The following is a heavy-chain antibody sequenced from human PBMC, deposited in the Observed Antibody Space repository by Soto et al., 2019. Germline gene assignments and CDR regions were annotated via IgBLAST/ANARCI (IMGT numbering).Heavy chain of an antibody. J-gene: IGHJ4*02. D-gene: IGHD3-22*01. V-gene: IGHV1-2*02. Sequence: ASVKVSCKPSGYSFTNFYVHWVRQAPGQGLEWMGWINPISGGTNYAQKFQGRVTMTRDTSIATVYMDLSRLKSDDTAVYYCARNYYDSSDRDYLDYWGQGTLVTVSS. CDR2: INPISGGT. CDR3: ARNYYDSSDRDYLDY. CDR1: GYSFTNFY.